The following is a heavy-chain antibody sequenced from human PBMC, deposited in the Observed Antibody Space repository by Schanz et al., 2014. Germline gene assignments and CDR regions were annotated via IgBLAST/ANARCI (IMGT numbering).Heavy chain of an antibody. J-gene: IGHJ4*02. Sequence: GQLVESGGGVVQPGRSLRLSCAASGFTFSSYAMHWVRQAPGKGLEWVANINQDGSEKYYVDSVKGRFTISRDNAKNSLYLQMNGLRAEDTAVFYCARDGAELYYFDDWGQGTLVTVSS. V-gene: IGHV3-7*01. CDR3: ARDGAELYYFDD. D-gene: IGHD1-1*01. CDR1: GFTFSSYA. CDR2: INQDGSEK.